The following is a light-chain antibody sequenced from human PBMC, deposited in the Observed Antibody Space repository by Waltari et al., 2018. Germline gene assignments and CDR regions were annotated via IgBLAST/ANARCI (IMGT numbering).Light chain of an antibody. V-gene: IGLV1-40*01. CDR2: GDS. CDR1: TSNIGATYA. Sequence: QSVLTQPSSVSGAPGQRVTISCNGSTSNIGATYAVHWYQQIPGTVPRFLISGDSNRPSGVPDRFSASKSGTSASLAIADLHVEDEADYYCHSYDSSLSSWLFGGGTKLTVL. CDR3: HSYDSSLSSWL. J-gene: IGLJ3*02.